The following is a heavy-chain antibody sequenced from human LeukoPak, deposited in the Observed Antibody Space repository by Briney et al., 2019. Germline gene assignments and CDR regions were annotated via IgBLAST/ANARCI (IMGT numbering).Heavy chain of an antibody. CDR2: IYYSGST. CDR3: ARSKLNYGDYLDY. J-gene: IGHJ4*02. Sequence: PSETLCLTCTVSGDSISSSSYYWGWIRQPLGKGLEWIGSIYYSGSTYYNPSLKSRVTISVDTSKNQFSLKLSSVTAADTAVYYCARSKLNYGDYLDYWGQGTLVTVSS. V-gene: IGHV4-39*01. CDR1: GDSISSSSYY. D-gene: IGHD4-17*01.